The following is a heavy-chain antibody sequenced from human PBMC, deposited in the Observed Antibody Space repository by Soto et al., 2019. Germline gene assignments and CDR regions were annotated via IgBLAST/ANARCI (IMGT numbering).Heavy chain of an antibody. D-gene: IGHD2-2*01. CDR3: ARDGRGPAAVYYYYGMDV. V-gene: IGHV1-18*01. Sequence: QVPLVQSGAEVKKPGASVKVSCKASGYTFTSYGISWVRHAPGQGLECMGWISAYNGNKNYAQKLQGRVTMTTDTSTSTAYMELRSLRSDDTAVYYCARDGRGPAAVYYYYGMDVWGQGTTVTVSS. CDR2: ISAYNGNK. J-gene: IGHJ6*02. CDR1: GYTFTSYG.